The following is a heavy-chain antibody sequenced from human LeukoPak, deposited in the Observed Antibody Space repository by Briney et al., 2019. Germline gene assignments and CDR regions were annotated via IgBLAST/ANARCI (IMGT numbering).Heavy chain of an antibody. J-gene: IGHJ4*02. D-gene: IGHD6-19*01. Sequence: GGSLRLSCAASVFTFSSYAMSWVRQTPGKGREWVSGISGSGVSTYYADSVKGRFTISRDNSKNTLYLQMSTLRAEDTAIYYCAKMPVSYSSGWSTFDYWGQGTLVTVSS. V-gene: IGHV3-23*01. CDR1: VFTFSSYA. CDR2: ISGSGVST. CDR3: AKMPVSYSSGWSTFDY.